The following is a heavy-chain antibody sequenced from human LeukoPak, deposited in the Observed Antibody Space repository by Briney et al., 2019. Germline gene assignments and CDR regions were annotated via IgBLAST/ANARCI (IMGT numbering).Heavy chain of an antibody. Sequence: SETLSLTCTVSGGSISSGGYYWSWIRQHPGKGLEWIGYIYYSGSTNYNPSLKSRVTISVDTSKNQFSLKLSSVTAADTAVYYCARHYYYDSSGYYWYCDLWGRGTLVTVSS. V-gene: IGHV4-61*08. D-gene: IGHD3-22*01. CDR2: IYYSGST. J-gene: IGHJ2*01. CDR1: GGSISSGGYY. CDR3: ARHYYYDSSGYYWYCDL.